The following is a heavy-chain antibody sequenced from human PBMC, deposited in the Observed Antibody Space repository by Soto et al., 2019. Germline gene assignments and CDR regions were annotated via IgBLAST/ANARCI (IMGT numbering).Heavy chain of an antibody. CDR3: ANGKSGYDYFRSYYYGMDV. D-gene: IGHD5-12*01. Sequence: EVQLLESGGGLVQPGGSLRLSCAASGFTFSSYAMSWVRQAPGKGLEWVSAISGSGGSTYYADSVKGRFTISRDNSKNTLYLQMNSLRAEDTAVYYCANGKSGYDYFRSYYYGMDVWGQGTTVNVSS. CDR2: ISGSGGST. J-gene: IGHJ6*02. V-gene: IGHV3-23*01. CDR1: GFTFSSYA.